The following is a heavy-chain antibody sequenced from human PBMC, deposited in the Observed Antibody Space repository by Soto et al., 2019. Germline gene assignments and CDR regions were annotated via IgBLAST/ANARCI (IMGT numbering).Heavy chain of an antibody. Sequence: GGSLRLSCAASGFNFNTYTMHWVRQAPGKALEWMAVISYDGNYEYFADSVKGRFTISRDNSRNSLYLQMNSLRAEDTALYYCAKGKFLEWLTPYFDYWGQGTLVTVSS. J-gene: IGHJ4*02. CDR1: GFNFNTYT. CDR3: AKGKFLEWLTPYFDY. CDR2: ISYDGNYE. D-gene: IGHD3-3*01. V-gene: IGHV3-30-3*01.